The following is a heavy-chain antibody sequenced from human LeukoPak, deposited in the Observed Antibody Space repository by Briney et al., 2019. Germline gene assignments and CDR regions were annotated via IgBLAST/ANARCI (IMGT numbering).Heavy chain of an antibody. CDR2: IYYSGST. Sequence: QPSETLSLTCTVSGGSISSYYWSWIRQPPGKGLEWIGYIYYSGSTNYNPSLKSRVTISVDTSKNQFSLKLSSVTAADTAVYYCARLPELLGATNEGISDYWGQGTLVTVSS. CDR3: ARLPELLGATNEGISDY. CDR1: GGSISSYY. V-gene: IGHV4-59*08. J-gene: IGHJ4*02. D-gene: IGHD1-26*01.